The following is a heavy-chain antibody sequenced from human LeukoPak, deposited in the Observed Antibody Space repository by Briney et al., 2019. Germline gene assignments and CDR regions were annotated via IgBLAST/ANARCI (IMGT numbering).Heavy chain of an antibody. D-gene: IGHD6-19*01. CDR1: GYSINSGFY. Sequence: PSETLSLTCGVSGYSINSGFYWGWIQQPPEGGLEWVATIYSTGNTYFNPSLRGRVDISVDTSENQFSLKLNCVTAADTAVYYCASRVRVAGHNFADWGQGTQVIVSS. CDR3: ASRVRVAGHNFAD. J-gene: IGHJ4*02. V-gene: IGHV4-38-2*01. CDR2: IYSTGNT.